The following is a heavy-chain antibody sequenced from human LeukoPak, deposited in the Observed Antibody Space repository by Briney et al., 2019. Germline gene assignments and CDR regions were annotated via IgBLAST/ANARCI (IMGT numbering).Heavy chain of an antibody. CDR1: GFTFSSYS. J-gene: IGHJ4*02. Sequence: PGGSLRLSCAASGFTFSSYSMNWVRQAPGKGLDWVSSVSSSSSYIYYAYSVKGRFTISRDNAKNSLYLQMNSLRAEDTAVYYCARDRIYGGNRGGFDYWGQGTLVTVSS. CDR2: VSSSSSYI. D-gene: IGHD4-23*01. CDR3: ARDRIYGGNRGGFDY. V-gene: IGHV3-21*01.